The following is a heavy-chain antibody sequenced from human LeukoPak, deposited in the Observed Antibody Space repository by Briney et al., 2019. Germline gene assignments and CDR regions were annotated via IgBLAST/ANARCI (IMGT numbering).Heavy chain of an antibody. J-gene: IGHJ4*02. CDR2: IYYSGST. Sequence: SQTLSLTCTVPGGSISSGDYYWSWIRQPPGKGLEWIGYIYYSGSTYYNPSLKSRVTISVDTSKNQFSLKLSSVTAADTAVYYCARSTPYYYDSSGYFDYWGQGTLVTVSS. V-gene: IGHV4-30-4*08. CDR1: GGSISSGDYY. CDR3: ARSTPYYYDSSGYFDY. D-gene: IGHD3-22*01.